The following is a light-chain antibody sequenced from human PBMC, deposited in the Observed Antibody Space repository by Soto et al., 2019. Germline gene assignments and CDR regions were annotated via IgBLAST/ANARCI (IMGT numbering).Light chain of an antibody. CDR3: AAWDDSLNALYV. J-gene: IGLJ1*01. CDR2: SNN. V-gene: IGLV1-44*01. CDR1: SSNIGSNT. Sequence: QSVLAQPPSASGTPGQRVTISFSGSSSNIGSNTVNWYQQLPGTAPKLLIYSNNQRPSGVPDRFSGSKSGTSASLAISGLQSKDEADYYCAAWDDSLNALYVFGTGTKVTVL.